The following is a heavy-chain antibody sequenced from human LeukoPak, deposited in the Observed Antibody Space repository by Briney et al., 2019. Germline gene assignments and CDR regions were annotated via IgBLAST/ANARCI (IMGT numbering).Heavy chain of an antibody. CDR2: IKEEGSEK. J-gene: IGHJ4*02. D-gene: IGHD2-21*02. Sequence: QPGGSLRLSCAASGFTFNTYWMTWVRQAPGMGLEWVANIKEEGSEKNYVDSVKGRFTISRDNSKNTLYLQMNSLRAEDTAVYYCARDSLAYCGGDCYSFPGDYWGQGTLVTVSS. CDR1: GFTFNTYW. CDR3: ARDSLAYCGGDCYSFPGDY. V-gene: IGHV3-7*01.